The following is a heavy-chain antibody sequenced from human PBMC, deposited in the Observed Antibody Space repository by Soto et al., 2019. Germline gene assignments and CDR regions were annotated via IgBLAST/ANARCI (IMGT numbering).Heavy chain of an antibody. Sequence: VGSLRLSCAASGFPFSSYGMHWVRQAPGKGLDWVGVIWYDGSNKDYAESVKGRFTISRDNSKNTLYLQMNSLRADDTAVYYCASSINWGQGTLVTVSS. V-gene: IGHV3-33*01. CDR2: IWYDGSNK. CDR3: ASSIN. CDR1: GFPFSSYG. J-gene: IGHJ4*02.